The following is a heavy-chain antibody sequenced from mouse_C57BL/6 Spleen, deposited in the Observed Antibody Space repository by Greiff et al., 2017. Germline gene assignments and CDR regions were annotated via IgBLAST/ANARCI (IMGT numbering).Heavy chain of an antibody. J-gene: IGHJ1*03. Sequence: VQLQESGAELVKPGASVKISCKASGYAFSSYWMNWVKQRPGKGLEWIGQIYPGDGDTNYNGKFKGKATLTADKSSSTAYMQLSSLTSEDSAVYFCARSPSPYYYGSSYGYFDVWGTGTTGTVSS. D-gene: IGHD1-1*01. CDR1: GYAFSSYW. V-gene: IGHV1-80*01. CDR3: ARSPSPYYYGSSYGYFDV. CDR2: IYPGDGDT.